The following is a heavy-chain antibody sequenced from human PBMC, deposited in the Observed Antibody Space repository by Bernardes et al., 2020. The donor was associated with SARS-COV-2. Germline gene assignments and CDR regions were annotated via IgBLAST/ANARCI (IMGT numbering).Heavy chain of an antibody. V-gene: IGHV4-61*08. Sequence: ETLSLTCIVSGDSVTTGGYYWSWIRQPPGKGLEWMGYIHYTGNTNYNPSLKSRVTISVDTSKNQLSLNLTSVTAADTAVYYCARRIGHYYDSSGPSSPYYFDYWGQGTLVTVSS. D-gene: IGHD3-22*01. J-gene: IGHJ4*02. CDR3: ARRIGHYYDSSGPSSPYYFDY. CDR2: IHYTGNT. CDR1: GDSVTTGGYY.